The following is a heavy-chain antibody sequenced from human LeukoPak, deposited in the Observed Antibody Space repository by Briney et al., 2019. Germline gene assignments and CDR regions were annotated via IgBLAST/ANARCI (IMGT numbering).Heavy chain of an antibody. Sequence: SETLSLTCAVSGYSISSGYYWGWIRQPPGKGLEWIGEISHRGRTHYNPSLKGRVTMSVDTAKNQFALEVDSVTAADTAVYYCARIPLYFLEPFDYWGQGILVTVSS. V-gene: IGHV4-38-2*01. CDR2: ISHRGRT. CDR3: ARIPLYFLEPFDY. D-gene: IGHD3-3*01. J-gene: IGHJ4*02. CDR1: GYSISSGYY.